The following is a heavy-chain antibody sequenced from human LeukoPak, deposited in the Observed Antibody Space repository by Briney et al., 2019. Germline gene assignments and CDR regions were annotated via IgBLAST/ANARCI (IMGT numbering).Heavy chain of an antibody. D-gene: IGHD3-22*01. J-gene: IGHJ4*02. CDR3: ARGLVVATGDY. V-gene: IGHV3-23*01. CDR1: VFTFSTNA. Sequence: GGSLRLSCAASVFTFSTNAMNWVRQAPGKGLEWVSTLSASGRSTFYADSVRGRFTISRDNSKNTLYLQMNSLRAEDTAVYYCARGLVVATGDYWGQGTLVTVSS. CDR2: LSASGRST.